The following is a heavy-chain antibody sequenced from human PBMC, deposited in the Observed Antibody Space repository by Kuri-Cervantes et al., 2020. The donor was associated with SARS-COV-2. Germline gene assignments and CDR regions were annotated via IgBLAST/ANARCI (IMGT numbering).Heavy chain of an antibody. J-gene: IGHJ4*02. V-gene: IGHV3-7*01. CDR1: GFTFSSYW. Sequence: GESLKISCAASGFTFSSYWMSWVRQAPGKGLEWVANIKQDGSEKYYVDSVKGRFTISRDNAKNSLYLQMNSLRAEDTAVYYCARLGSSSWYFDYWGQGTRVTVYS. CDR2: IKQDGSEK. CDR3: ARLGSSSWYFDY. D-gene: IGHD6-13*01.